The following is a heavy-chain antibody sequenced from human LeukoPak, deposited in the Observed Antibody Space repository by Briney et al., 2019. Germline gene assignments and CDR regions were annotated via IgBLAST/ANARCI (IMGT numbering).Heavy chain of an antibody. D-gene: IGHD3-10*01. CDR2: ISRHSAKT. CDR3: AKGKAGFGELFD. Sequence: VSSISRHSAKTYYADSVKGRFNISRDETNNTLFLQMNSLRAGDTALYYCAKGKAGFGELFDWGPGTLVTVSS. V-gene: IGHV3-23*01. J-gene: IGHJ4*02.